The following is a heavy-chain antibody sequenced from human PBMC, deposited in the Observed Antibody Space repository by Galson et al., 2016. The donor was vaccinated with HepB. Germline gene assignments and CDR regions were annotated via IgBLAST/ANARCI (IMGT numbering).Heavy chain of an antibody. D-gene: IGHD7-27*01. J-gene: IGHJ4*02. CDR1: GFDFSRYW. CDR3: ARGRSLGD. V-gene: IGHV3-7*01. CDR2: INQDGRKK. Sequence: SLRLSCATSGFDFSRYWMTWARQAPGKGLEWVANINQDGRKKYYVDSGKGRFTISRDNAKNSTSRQMNSLRAEDTALYYCARGRSLGDWGQGAQVTVS.